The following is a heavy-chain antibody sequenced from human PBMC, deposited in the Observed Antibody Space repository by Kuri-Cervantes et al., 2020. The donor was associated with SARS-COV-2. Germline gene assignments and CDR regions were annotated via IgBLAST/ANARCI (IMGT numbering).Heavy chain of an antibody. CDR3: STEAQAYYYYYGMDV. CDR2: ISSSSYI. V-gene: IGHV3-21*05. CDR1: GFTFSSYS. Sequence: GESLKISCAASGFTFSSYSMNWVRQAPGKGLEWVSYISSSSYIYYADSVKGRFTISRDNAKNSLYLQMNSLRAEDTAVYYCSTEAQAYYYYYGMDVWGQGTTVTVSS. J-gene: IGHJ6*02.